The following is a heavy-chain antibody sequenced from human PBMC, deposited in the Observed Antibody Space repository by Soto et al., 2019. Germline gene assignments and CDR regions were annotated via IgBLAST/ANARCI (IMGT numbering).Heavy chain of an antibody. D-gene: IGHD6-13*01. CDR3: ARSPSIAAAGTWYYYYMDV. CDR2: IGTAGDT. CDR1: GFTFSSYD. V-gene: IGHV3-13*01. J-gene: IGHJ6*03. Sequence: GGSLRLSCTASGFTFSSYDMHWVRQATGKGLEWVSAIGTAGDTYYPGSVKGRFTISRENAKNSLYLQMNSLRAGDTAVYYCARSPSIAAAGTWYYYYMDVWGKGTTVTVSS.